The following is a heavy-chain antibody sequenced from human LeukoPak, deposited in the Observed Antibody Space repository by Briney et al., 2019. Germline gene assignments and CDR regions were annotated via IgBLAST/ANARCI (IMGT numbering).Heavy chain of an antibody. CDR1: GGSFSGYY. J-gene: IGHJ4*02. CDR3: ARMSGRESSGYYLDY. V-gene: IGHV4-31*11. D-gene: IGHD3-22*01. Sequence: SETLSLTCAVYGGSFSGYYWSWIRQHPGKGLEWTGYIYYSGSTYYNPSLKSRVTISVDTSKNHFSLKLSSVTAADTAVYYCARMSGRESSGYYLDYWGQGTLVTVSP. CDR2: IYYSGST.